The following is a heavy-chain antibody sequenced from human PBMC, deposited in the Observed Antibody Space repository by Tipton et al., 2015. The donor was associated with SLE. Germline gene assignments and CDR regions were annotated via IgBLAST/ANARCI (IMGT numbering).Heavy chain of an antibody. D-gene: IGHD1-1*01. CDR2: INHSGST. J-gene: IGHJ4*02. CDR1: GGSISSGSYY. CDR3: ARQSHDVPHTAAFDY. Sequence: TLSLTCTVSGGSISSGSYYWGWIRQPPGKGLEWIGEINHSGSTNYNPSLKSRVTISVDTSKNQFSLKLSSVTAADTAIYYCARQSHDVPHTAAFDYWGQGTLVTVSS. V-gene: IGHV4-39*07.